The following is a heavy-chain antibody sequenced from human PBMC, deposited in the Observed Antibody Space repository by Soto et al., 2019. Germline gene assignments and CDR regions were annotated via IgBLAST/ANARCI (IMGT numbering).Heavy chain of an antibody. Sequence: PGGSLRLSCAASGFTFSSCAMGWVRQAPGKGLEWVSDIIDSGTSTYYADSVKGRFTISRDNSKSTLYLQMNSLRAEDTALYYCAKGRSYYYYDGVDVWGQGTTVTGSS. CDR3: AKGRSYYYYDGVDV. J-gene: IGHJ6*02. CDR2: IIDSGTST. CDR1: GFTFSSCA. V-gene: IGHV3-23*01.